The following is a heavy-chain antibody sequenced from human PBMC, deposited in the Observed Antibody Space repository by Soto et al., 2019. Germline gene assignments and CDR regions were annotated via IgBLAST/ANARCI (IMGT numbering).Heavy chain of an antibody. D-gene: IGHD3-16*01. V-gene: IGHV4-30-4*01. Sequence: SSETLSLTCTVSGGSTSSDNYWSWIRQPPGKGLEWIGHIYYSGNTDYNPSLKSRLAISIDTSKNQFSLKLSSVTAADTAVYFCAREGGESSDGLYYFDSWGQGSLVTVSS. J-gene: IGHJ4*02. CDR2: IYYSGNT. CDR3: AREGGESSDGLYYFDS. CDR1: GGSTSSDNY.